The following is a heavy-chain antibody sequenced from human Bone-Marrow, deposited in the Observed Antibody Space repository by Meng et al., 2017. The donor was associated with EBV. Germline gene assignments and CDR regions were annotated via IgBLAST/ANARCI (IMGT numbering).Heavy chain of an antibody. CDR1: GASVSGGTYH. Sequence: GRLQDSGPGLGKPSETPSLTCTVSGASVSGGTYHWSWIRQPPGKELEWIGYIYDGGTTIYNPSLESRVTILVDASKNQFSLKLSSVTTADTAVYYCAKSRSSTPGVVDYWGQGTLVTLL. V-gene: IGHV4-61*01. CDR3: AKSRSSTPGVVDY. D-gene: IGHD3-10*01. CDR2: IYDGGTT. J-gene: IGHJ4*02.